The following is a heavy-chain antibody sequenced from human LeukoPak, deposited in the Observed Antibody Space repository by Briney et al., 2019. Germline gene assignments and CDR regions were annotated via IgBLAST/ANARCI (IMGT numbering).Heavy chain of an antibody. CDR2: ISYDGGNK. V-gene: IGHV3-30*04. CDR3: ARGRRAYSSGLYDAFDL. J-gene: IGHJ3*01. Sequence: PGGSLRLSCAASGFTFSSYAMHWVRQAPGQGLEWVAVISYDGGNKYYADSVKGRFTISRDNSRNTPYLQMNSLRSEDTAVYYCARGRRAYSSGLYDAFDLRDQGTMVSVSS. D-gene: IGHD6-19*01. CDR1: GFTFSSYA.